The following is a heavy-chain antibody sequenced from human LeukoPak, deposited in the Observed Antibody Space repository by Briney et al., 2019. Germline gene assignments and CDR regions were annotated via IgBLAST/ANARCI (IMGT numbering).Heavy chain of an antibody. J-gene: IGHJ5*02. D-gene: IGHD3-9*01. CDR3: AREDYDILTGNWFDP. V-gene: IGHV1-46*01. Sequence: ASVKVSCKASGYTFTSYYMHWVRQAPGQGLEWMGIINPSGGSTSYAQKFQGRVTMTRDTSTSTVYMELNSLRSEDTAVYYCAREDYDILTGNWFDPWGQGTLVTVSS. CDR1: GYTFTSYY. CDR2: INPSGGST.